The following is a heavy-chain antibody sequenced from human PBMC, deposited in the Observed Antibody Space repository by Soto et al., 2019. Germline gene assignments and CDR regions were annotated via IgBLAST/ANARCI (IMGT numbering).Heavy chain of an antibody. CDR1: VFTFSSYG. J-gene: IGHJ4*02. V-gene: IGHV3-33*01. D-gene: IGHD2-21*02. CDR3: ARVSLGVTAIRHALDY. CDR2: IWYDGSNK. Sequence: GGSLRLSCAASVFTFSSYGMHWVRQAPCKGLEWVAVIWYDGSNKYYADSVKGRFTISRDNSKNTLYLQMNSLRAADTAVYYCARVSLGVTAIRHALDYWGQGTLVTVSS.